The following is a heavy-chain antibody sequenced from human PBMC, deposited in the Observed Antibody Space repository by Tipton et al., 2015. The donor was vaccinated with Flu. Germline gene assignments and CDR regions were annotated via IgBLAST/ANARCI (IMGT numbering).Heavy chain of an antibody. D-gene: IGHD2-15*01. CDR3: ARHGCGGGSCPFQH. CDR1: GGSFSGYY. J-gene: IGHJ1*01. V-gene: IGHV4-59*08. CDR2: IYYSGST. Sequence: TLSLTCAVHGGSFSGYYWSWIRQPPGKGLEWIGYIYYSGSTIYNPSLKSRVTISVDTSKNQFSLNLSSVTAADTAVYYCARHGCGGGSCPFQHWGLGTLVTVSP.